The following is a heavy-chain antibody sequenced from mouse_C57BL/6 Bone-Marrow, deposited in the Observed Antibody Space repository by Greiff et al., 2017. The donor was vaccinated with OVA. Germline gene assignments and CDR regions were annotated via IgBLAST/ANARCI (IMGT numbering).Heavy chain of an antibody. J-gene: IGHJ3*01. CDR1: GFTFSNYW. V-gene: IGHV6-3*01. Sequence: EVQLVESGGGLVQPGGSMKLSCVASGFTFSNYWMNWVRQSPEKGLEWVAQIRLKSDNYATHYAESVKGRFTISRDDSKSSVYLQMNNLRAEDTGIYYCTTFTTVEFAYWGQGTLVTVSA. CDR3: TTFTTVEFAY. D-gene: IGHD1-1*01. CDR2: IRLKSDNYAT.